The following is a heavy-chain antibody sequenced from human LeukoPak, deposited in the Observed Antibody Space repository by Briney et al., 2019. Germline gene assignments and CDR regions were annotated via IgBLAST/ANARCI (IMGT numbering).Heavy chain of an antibody. CDR3: ARVSDAYDNFFDY. D-gene: IGHD3-9*01. V-gene: IGHV3-21*01. CDR2: VSRRSSFI. Sequence: PGGSLRLSCAASGFAFSSYSMNWVRQAPGKGLEWVSSVSRRSSFIFYADSVQGRFTVSRDDAKDSLFLQMNSLRAEDTAVYYCARVSDAYDNFFDYWGQGTLVTVSS. CDR1: GFAFSSYS. J-gene: IGHJ4*02.